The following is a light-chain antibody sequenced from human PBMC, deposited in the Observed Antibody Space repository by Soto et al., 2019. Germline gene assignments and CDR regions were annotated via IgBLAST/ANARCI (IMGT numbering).Light chain of an antibody. CDR1: QSVSSY. CDR3: QQRSNWPLT. J-gene: IGKJ4*01. Sequence: EIVLTQSPAILSLSPGERATLSCRASQSVSSYLAWYQQKPGQAPRLLIYDASNRATGIPARFSGSGSGTDFTLTISSLEPADFAVYYCQQRSNWPLTFGGGTKVEFK. V-gene: IGKV3-11*01. CDR2: DAS.